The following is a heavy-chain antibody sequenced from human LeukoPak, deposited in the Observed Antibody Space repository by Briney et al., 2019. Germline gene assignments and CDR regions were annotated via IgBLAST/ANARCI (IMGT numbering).Heavy chain of an antibody. CDR2: VNTDGDST. D-gene: IGHD3-10*01. V-gene: IGHV3-74*01. CDR3: ARTRGNAFDI. Sequence: GGSLTLSCAASGFDFSDYWMHWVRQAPAKGPVWVSRVNTDGDSTIYADFVEGQFTISRDNAKNTLYLRMRTLRAEDTAVYYCARTRGNAFDIWGLGTLVTVSS. J-gene: IGHJ3*02. CDR1: GFDFSDYW.